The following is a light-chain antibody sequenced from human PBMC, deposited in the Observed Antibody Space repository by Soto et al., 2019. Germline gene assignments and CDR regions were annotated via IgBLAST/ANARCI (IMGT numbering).Light chain of an antibody. CDR1: QGINSA. CDR2: DAS. J-gene: IGKJ4*01. V-gene: IGKV1-13*02. CDR3: HQFDTYALT. Sequence: ALRLTQSPSSLSASVGDRVTITCRASQGINSALAWYQQTPGKGPRLLIYDASTLESGVPSRFSGDGSETDSTLTISGLQPEDSATYYCHQFDTYALTFGGGTKVDIK.